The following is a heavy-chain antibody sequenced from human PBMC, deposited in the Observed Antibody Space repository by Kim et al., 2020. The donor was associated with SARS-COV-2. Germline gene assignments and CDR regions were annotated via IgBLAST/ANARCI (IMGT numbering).Heavy chain of an antibody. CDR2: IYHSGST. J-gene: IGHJ4*02. V-gene: IGHV4-4*02. Sequence: SETLSLTCAVSGGSISSSNWWSWVRQPPGKGLEWIGEIYHSGSTNYNPSLKSRVTISVDKSKNQFSLKLSSVTAADTAVYYCTRSPEKYYYFDYWGQGTLVTVSS. CDR3: TRSPEKYYYFDY. D-gene: IGHD2-2*01. CDR1: GGSISSSNW.